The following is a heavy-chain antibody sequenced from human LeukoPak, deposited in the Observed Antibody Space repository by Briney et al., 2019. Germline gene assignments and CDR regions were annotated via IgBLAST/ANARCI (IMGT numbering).Heavy chain of an antibody. CDR2: ISHSGST. CDR1: GYSISSGYY. V-gene: IGHV4-38-2*02. CDR3: ARGPRFGELLWHWFDP. Sequence: SETLSLTCTVSGYSISSGYYWGWIRQPPGKGLEWIGSISHSGSTYYNPPLKSRVTISEDTSKNQFSLKLRSVTAADTAVYYSARGPRFGELLWHWFDPWGQGTLVTVSS. J-gene: IGHJ5*02. D-gene: IGHD3-10*01.